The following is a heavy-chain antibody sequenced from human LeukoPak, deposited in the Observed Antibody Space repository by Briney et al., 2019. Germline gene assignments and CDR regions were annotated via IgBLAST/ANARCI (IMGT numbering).Heavy chain of an antibody. D-gene: IGHD3-10*01. Sequence: ASVKVSCKASGYTFTTYTIHWVRQAPGQRLEWMGWINAGNGNTKYSQEFQDRVTITRDTSASTAYMELRSLRSDDTAVYYCAADYGSGSYIPWGQGTLVTVSS. CDR1: GYTFTTYT. CDR2: INAGNGNT. CDR3: AADYGSGSYIP. V-gene: IGHV1-3*01. J-gene: IGHJ5*02.